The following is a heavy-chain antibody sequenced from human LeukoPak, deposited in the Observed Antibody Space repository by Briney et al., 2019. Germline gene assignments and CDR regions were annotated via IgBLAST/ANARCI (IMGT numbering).Heavy chain of an antibody. CDR1: GFTFSSYA. V-gene: IGHV3-30*18. CDR3: PNDEEASSQYSYFGMDV. J-gene: IGHJ6*04. CDR2: ISYDGSDI. Sequence: QPARSLRLSCAASGFTFSSYAMHWVRQAPGKGLEWVAVISYDGSDIQYADSVKGRFIISRDNSKNMLYLQMKSLRAADTAVYYCPNDEEASSQYSYFGMDVWGEGATVTVSS.